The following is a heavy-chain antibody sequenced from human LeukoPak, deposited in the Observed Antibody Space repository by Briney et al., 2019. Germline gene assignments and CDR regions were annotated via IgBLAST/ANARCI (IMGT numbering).Heavy chain of an antibody. Sequence: GGSLRLSCAASGFTVSSNYMSWVRQAPGKGLEWVSVIYSGGSTYYADSVKGRFTISRDNFKNTLYLQMNSLRAEDTAVYYCARTLLWFGELFYYFDYWGQGTLVTVSS. D-gene: IGHD3-10*01. CDR3: ARTLLWFGELFYYFDY. J-gene: IGHJ4*02. V-gene: IGHV3-66*01. CDR1: GFTVSSNY. CDR2: IYSGGST.